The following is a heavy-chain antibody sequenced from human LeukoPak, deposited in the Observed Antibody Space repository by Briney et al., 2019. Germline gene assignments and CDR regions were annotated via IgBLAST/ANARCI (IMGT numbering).Heavy chain of an antibody. D-gene: IGHD4-17*01. Sequence: GGSLRLSCAAPGFTFSSYGMHWVRQAPGKGLEWVAVISYDGSNKYYADSVKGRFTISRDNSKSTLYLQMNSLRAEDTAVYYCAIAGRYGDYGTPVDYWGQGTLVTVSS. CDR1: GFTFSSYG. CDR2: ISYDGSNK. V-gene: IGHV3-30*03. J-gene: IGHJ4*02. CDR3: AIAGRYGDYGTPVDY.